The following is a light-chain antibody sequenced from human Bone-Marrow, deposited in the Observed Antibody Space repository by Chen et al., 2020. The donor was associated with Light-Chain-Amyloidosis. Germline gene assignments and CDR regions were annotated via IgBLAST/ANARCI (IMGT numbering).Light chain of an antibody. J-gene: IGLJ2*01. Sequence: QSVLTQPPSATRTPGPRVTTSCSGSSANIGSNYVYWYQQLPGTAPKLLIYSNNQRPSGVPDRFSGSKSGTSASLAISGLQSEDEADYYCAAWDDSLNAEVFGGGTKLTVL. CDR1: SANIGSNY. CDR3: AAWDDSLNAEV. CDR2: SNN. V-gene: IGLV1-44*01.